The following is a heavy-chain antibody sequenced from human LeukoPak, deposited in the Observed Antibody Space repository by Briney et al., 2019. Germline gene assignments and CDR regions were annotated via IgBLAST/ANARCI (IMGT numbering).Heavy chain of an antibody. CDR2: IKQDGSEE. D-gene: IGHD3-22*01. CDR3: ARSRMVYYYDSSGYGDY. CDR1: GFTFSSYW. J-gene: IGHJ4*02. Sequence: GGSLRLSCAASGFTFSSYWMSWVRQAPGKGLEWVANIKQDGSEEYYVDSVKGRFTISRDHAKNSLYLQMNSLRAEDTAVYYCARSRMVYYYDSSGYGDYWGQGTLVTVSS. V-gene: IGHV3-7*01.